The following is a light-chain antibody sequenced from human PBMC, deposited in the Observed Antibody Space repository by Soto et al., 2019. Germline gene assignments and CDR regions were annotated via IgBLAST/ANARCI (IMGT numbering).Light chain of an antibody. CDR3: RSYTSSSTYV. V-gene: IGLV2-14*01. CDR1: SSDVGGYNY. J-gene: IGLJ1*01. CDR2: DVS. Sequence: QSALTQPASVSGSPGQSITISCTGTSSDVGGYNYVSWYQQHPGKAPKLMIYDVSNRPSGVSNRFSGSKSGNTASLTISWLQAADEADYYCRSYTSSSTYVFGTGTKLTVL.